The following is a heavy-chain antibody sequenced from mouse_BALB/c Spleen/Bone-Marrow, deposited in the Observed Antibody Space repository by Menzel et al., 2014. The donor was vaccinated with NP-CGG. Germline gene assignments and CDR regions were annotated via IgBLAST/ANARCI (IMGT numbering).Heavy chain of an antibody. CDR2: IDPANGNT. J-gene: IGHJ4*01. V-gene: IGHV14-3*02. CDR3: ARGIPYYPMDF. CDR1: GFNIKDTY. D-gene: IGHD5-1-1*01. Sequence: VQLRQSGAELVKPGASVELSCTASGFNIKDTYMHWVKQRPEQGLEWIGRIDPANGNTKFAPKLQGKATITADTSSNTAYLHLSSLTSEDTAVYYCARGIPYYPMDFWGQGTSVTVSS.